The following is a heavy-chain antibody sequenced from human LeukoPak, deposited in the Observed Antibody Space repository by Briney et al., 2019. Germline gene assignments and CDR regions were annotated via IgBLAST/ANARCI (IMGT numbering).Heavy chain of an antibody. CDR1: GETFTGYY. V-gene: IGHV1-2*02. Sequence: GASVKVSCKASGETFTGYYMHWVRQAPGQGLEWMGWINPNSGGTSYAQKFQGRVTMTRDTSISTAYMELTSLRFDDTAVYYCARAYDNNDDFDYWGQGALVTVSS. CDR2: INPNSGGT. J-gene: IGHJ4*02. CDR3: ARAYDNNDDFDY. D-gene: IGHD3-22*01.